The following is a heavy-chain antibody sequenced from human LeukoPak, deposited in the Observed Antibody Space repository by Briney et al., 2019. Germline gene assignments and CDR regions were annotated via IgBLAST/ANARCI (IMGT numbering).Heavy chain of an antibody. CDR1: GFTFTSSA. CDR2: IVVGSGNT. CDR3: AADSRWFGELLYPYGMDV. J-gene: IGHJ6*02. Sequence: SVKVSCKASGFTFTSSAMQWVRQARGQRLEWIGWIVVGSGNTNYAQKFQERVTITRDMSTSTAYMELSSLRSEDTAVYYCAADSRWFGELLYPYGMDVWGQGTTVTVSS. V-gene: IGHV1-58*02. D-gene: IGHD3-10*01.